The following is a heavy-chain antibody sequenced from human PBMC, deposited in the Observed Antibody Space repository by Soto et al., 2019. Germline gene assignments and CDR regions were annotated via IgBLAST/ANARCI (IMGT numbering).Heavy chain of an antibody. CDR1: GGSVSSGSYY. J-gene: IGHJ5*02. CDR2: IYYSGST. CDR3: ARDVCQGYCSSTGFNNWFDP. V-gene: IGHV4-61*01. Sequence: SETLSLTCTVSGGSVSSGSYYWSWIRQPPGKGLEWIGYIYYSGSTNYNPSLKSRVTISVDTSKNQFSLKLSSVTAADTAVYYCARDVCQGYCSSTGFNNWFDPWGQGTLVTVSS. D-gene: IGHD2-2*01.